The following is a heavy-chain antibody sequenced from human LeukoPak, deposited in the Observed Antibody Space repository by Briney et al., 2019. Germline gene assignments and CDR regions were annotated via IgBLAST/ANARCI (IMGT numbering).Heavy chain of an antibody. Sequence: GGSLRLSCAASGFTFSTYWMHWVRQAPGKGLVWVSRINGDGSSTSYGGSVKGRFTISRDNAKNTLYLQMNGLRVEDTAVYYCARALGDIRGQGTLVTVSS. V-gene: IGHV3-74*01. CDR3: ARALGDI. J-gene: IGHJ4*02. CDR2: INGDGSST. CDR1: GFTFSTYW.